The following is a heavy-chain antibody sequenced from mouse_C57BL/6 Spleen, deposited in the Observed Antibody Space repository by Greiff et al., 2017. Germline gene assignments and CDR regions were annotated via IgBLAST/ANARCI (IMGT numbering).Heavy chain of an antibody. CDR2: INPNNGGT. Sequence: EVKLQQSGPELVKPGASVKISCKASGYTFTDYYMNWVKQSHGKSLEWIGDINPNNGGTSYNQKFKGKATLTVDKSSSTAYMELRSLTSEDSAVYYCASSYYYGSRGFAYWGQGTLVTVSA. CDR1: GYTFTDYY. CDR3: ASSYYYGSRGFAY. J-gene: IGHJ3*01. D-gene: IGHD1-1*01. V-gene: IGHV1-26*01.